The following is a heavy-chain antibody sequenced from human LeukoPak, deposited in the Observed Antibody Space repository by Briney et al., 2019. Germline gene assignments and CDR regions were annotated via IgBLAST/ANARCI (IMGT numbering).Heavy chain of an antibody. V-gene: IGHV4-30-2*01. CDR2: IYHSGST. D-gene: IGHD4-17*01. J-gene: IGHJ4*02. Sequence: SETLSLTCAVSGGSISSGGYSWSWIRQPPGKGLEWIGYIYHSGSTYYNPSLKSRVTISVDRSKNQFSLKLSSVTAADTAVYYCVTISTVTTGLDYWGQGTLVTVSS. CDR1: GGSISSGGYS. CDR3: VTISTVTTGLDY.